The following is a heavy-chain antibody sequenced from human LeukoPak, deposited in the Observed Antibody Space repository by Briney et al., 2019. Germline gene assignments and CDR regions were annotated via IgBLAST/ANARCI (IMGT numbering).Heavy chain of an antibody. CDR3: AKDSLPGIAAAGTVY. D-gene: IGHD6-13*01. V-gene: IGHV3-23*01. J-gene: IGHJ4*02. CDR1: GFTFRDYG. CDR2: ISGGGGDT. Sequence: GGSLRLSCAASGFTFRDYGMSWVRQAPGKGLEWVSAISGGGGDTYYADSVKGRFTISRDNSKDTLYLQMNSLRAEDTAIYYCAKDSLPGIAAAGTVYWGQGTLVTVSS.